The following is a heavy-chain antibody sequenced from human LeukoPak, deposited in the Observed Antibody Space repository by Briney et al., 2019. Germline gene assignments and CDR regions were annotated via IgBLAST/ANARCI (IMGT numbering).Heavy chain of an antibody. J-gene: IGHJ3*02. CDR2: ISTSSSYI. CDR1: GFTFSSYS. D-gene: IGHD6-19*01. Sequence: GGSLRLSCAVSGFTFSSYSMNWVRQAPGKGLEWVSSISTSSSYIYYADSVKGRFTISRDNSKNTLYLQMNSLKTEDTAVYYCTRVNSGGQWLDQLDAFDIWGQGTMVTVSS. CDR3: TRVNSGGQWLDQLDAFDI. V-gene: IGHV3-21*03.